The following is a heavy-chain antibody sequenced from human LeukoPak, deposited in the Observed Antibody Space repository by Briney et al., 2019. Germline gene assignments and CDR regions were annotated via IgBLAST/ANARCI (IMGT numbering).Heavy chain of an antibody. Sequence: GGSLRLSCAASGFTFSSYDMSWVRQAPGKGLEWVSSISGSVGTIYYADSVKGRFTISRDNSKNTLYVQMNSLRTEDTAVYYCAKEGFSRGYYYYYYMDVWGKGTTVTVSS. J-gene: IGHJ6*03. V-gene: IGHV3-23*01. D-gene: IGHD6-13*01. CDR1: GFTFSSYD. CDR2: ISGSVGTI. CDR3: AKEGFSRGYYYYYYMDV.